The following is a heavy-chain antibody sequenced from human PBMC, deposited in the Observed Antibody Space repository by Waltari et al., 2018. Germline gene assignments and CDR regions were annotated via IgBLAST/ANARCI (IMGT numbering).Heavy chain of an antibody. CDR3: AKDESNYDPVYSTNHFDS. V-gene: IGHV3-23*01. J-gene: IGHJ4*02. Sequence: EVQLLESGGVLVQPGGSLRLSCAASGFSFASYAMSWVRQAPGKGMEWVSRIGVSGENTYDAESVKGRFTIARDSSSNTLYLQMNSLRAEDSAVYFCAKDESNYDPVYSTNHFDSWGQGTLVTVSS. D-gene: IGHD4-4*01. CDR1: GFSFASYA. CDR2: IGVSGENT.